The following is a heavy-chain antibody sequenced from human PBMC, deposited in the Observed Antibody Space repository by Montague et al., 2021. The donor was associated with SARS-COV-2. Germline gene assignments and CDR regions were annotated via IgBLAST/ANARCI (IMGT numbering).Heavy chain of an antibody. D-gene: IGHD3-3*01. CDR2: INQSGRT. Sequence: SETLSLTCAVYGGSFSGYYWSWIRQPPEKGLEWIGEINQSGRTNNNPSLKSRVIISVDTSKNPFSLKLSSVTAADTAVYYCARRGSSVCGVTVSAELDYWGQGILVIVSS. V-gene: IGHV4-34*01. J-gene: IGHJ4*02. CDR3: ARRGSSVCGVTVSAELDY. CDR1: GGSFSGYY.